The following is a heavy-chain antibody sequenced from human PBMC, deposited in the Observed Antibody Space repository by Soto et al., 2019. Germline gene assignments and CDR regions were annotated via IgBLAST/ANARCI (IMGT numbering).Heavy chain of an antibody. CDR1: GDSASSNSAA. D-gene: IGHD3-9*01. V-gene: IGHV6-1*01. CDR3: ARDLGILTGYSLYYYYGMDV. J-gene: IGHJ6*02. Sequence: SQTLSLTCAISGDSASSNSAAWNWIRQSPSRGLEWLGRTYYRSKWYNDYAVSVKSRITINPDTSKNQFSLQLNSVTPEDTAVYYCARDLGILTGYSLYYYYGMDVWGQGTTVTVSS. CDR2: TYYRSKWYN.